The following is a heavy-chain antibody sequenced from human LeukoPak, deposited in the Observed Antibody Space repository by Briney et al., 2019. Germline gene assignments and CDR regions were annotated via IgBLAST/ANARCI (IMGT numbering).Heavy chain of an antibody. V-gene: IGHV3-20*04. D-gene: IGHD3-10*01. Sequence: PGGSLRLSCAASGFTFSSYAMSWVRQAPGKGLEWVSGINWNGGSTGYADSVKGRFTISRDNAKNSLYLQMNSLRAEDTALYYCARVGLLWFGIGAFDIWGQGTMVTVSS. CDR3: ARVGLLWFGIGAFDI. CDR2: INWNGGST. J-gene: IGHJ3*02. CDR1: GFTFSSYA.